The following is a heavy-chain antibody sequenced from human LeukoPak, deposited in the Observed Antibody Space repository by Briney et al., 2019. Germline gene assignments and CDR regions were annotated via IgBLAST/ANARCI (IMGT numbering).Heavy chain of an antibody. CDR3: ARVKAGVFGSGWWVVDY. D-gene: IGHD6-19*01. J-gene: IGHJ4*02. V-gene: IGHV3-33*01. CDR2: IWYDGSNK. CDR1: GFTFSSFG. Sequence: GGSLRLSCAASGFTFSSFGMHWVRQAPGKGLDWVAVIWYDGSNKYSADSVKGRSTISRDNSKNTLYLQMNSLRVEDTAVYYCARVKAGVFGSGWWVVDYWGQGTLVTVSS.